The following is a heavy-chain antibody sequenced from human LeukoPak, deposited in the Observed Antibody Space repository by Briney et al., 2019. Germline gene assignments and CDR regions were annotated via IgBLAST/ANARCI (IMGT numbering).Heavy chain of an antibody. CDR1: GFTFSSFG. J-gene: IGHJ4*02. V-gene: IGHV3-23*01. D-gene: IGHD3-16*02. CDR2: ISDSGGST. Sequence: GGSLRLSCAASGFTFSSFGVSWVRQAPGKGLEWVSGISDSGGSTHYADSVKGRFTISRDNSKNTVYLQMNSLRAEDTALYYCAKVPGGGVVVYFDSWGQGTLVTVSS. CDR3: AKVPGGGVVVYFDS.